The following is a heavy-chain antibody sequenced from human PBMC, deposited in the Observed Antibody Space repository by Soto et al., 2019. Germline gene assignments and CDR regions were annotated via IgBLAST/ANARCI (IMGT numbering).Heavy chain of an antibody. J-gene: IGHJ3*02. D-gene: IGHD3-3*01. CDR3: ARVVVGIFGVVNIDAFDI. CDR1: GYTFTSYG. V-gene: IGHV1-18*01. Sequence: QVQLVQSGAEVKKPGASVKVSCKASGYTFTSYGISWVRQAPGQGLEWMGWISAYNGNTNYAQKLQGRVTMTTDTPTSTAYMELRSLRSDDTAVYYCARVVVGIFGVVNIDAFDIWGQGTMVTVSS. CDR2: ISAYNGNT.